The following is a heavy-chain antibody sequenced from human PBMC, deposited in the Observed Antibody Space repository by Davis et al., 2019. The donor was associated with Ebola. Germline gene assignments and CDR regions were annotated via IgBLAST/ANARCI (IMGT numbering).Heavy chain of an antibody. J-gene: IGHJ6*02. CDR2: INHSGST. Sequence: SETLSLTCAVYGGSFSGYYWSWIRQPPGKGLEWIGEINHSGSTNYNPSLKSRVTISVDTSKNQLSLKLSSVTAADTAVYYCARARVVVVAATEVYYYYGMDVWGQGTTVTVSS. D-gene: IGHD2-15*01. CDR1: GGSFSGYY. CDR3: ARARVVVVAATEVYYYYGMDV. V-gene: IGHV4-34*01.